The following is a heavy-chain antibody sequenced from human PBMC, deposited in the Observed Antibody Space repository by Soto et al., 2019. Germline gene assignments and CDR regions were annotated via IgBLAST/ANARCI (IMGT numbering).Heavy chain of an antibody. Sequence: SETLSLTCSVSGDSTNSDDFFWSWIRQPPGKGLEWIGYIHDSGHAYYNPSLKSRVTMSIDASKNQFSLRLNSVTATDTAVYYCARVISYDRSDTGFDYWGQGTLVTVSS. CDR1: GDSTNSDDFF. CDR3: ARVISYDRSDTGFDY. J-gene: IGHJ4*02. V-gene: IGHV4-30-4*01. D-gene: IGHD2-8*02. CDR2: IHDSGHA.